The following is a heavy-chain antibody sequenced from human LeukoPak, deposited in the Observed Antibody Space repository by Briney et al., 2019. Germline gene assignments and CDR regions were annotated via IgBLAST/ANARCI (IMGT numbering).Heavy chain of an antibody. J-gene: IGHJ6*03. CDR1: GSTFSSYW. CDR3: ARDRRDCSSTSCSRGGYMDV. D-gene: IGHD2-2*01. CDR2: IKQDGSEK. Sequence: GGSLRLSCAASGSTFSSYWMSWVRQAPGKGLEWVANIKQDGSEKYYVDSVKGRFTISRDNAKNSLYLQMNSLRAEDTAVYYCARDRRDCSSTSCSRGGYMDVWGKGTTVTVSS. V-gene: IGHV3-7*01.